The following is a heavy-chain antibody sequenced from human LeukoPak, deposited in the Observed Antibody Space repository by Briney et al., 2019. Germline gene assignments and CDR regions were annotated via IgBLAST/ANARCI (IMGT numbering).Heavy chain of an antibody. CDR2: ISDSGST. Sequence: SETLSLTCTVSGGSISGYYWSWVRQFPRKGLEWIGYISDSGSTNYSPSLESRVTISVDTSKNKFFLILSSVTAADTAVYYCARRGGTVVGDTGYHYWYFDNWGQGTLVTVSS. CDR3: ARRGGTVVGDTGYHYWYFDN. V-gene: IGHV4-59*08. CDR1: GGSISGYY. D-gene: IGHD5-12*01. J-gene: IGHJ4*02.